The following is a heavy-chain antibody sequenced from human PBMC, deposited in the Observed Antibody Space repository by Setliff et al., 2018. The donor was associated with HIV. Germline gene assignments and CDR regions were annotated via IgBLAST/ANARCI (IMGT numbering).Heavy chain of an antibody. CDR2: IWHDGSEK. D-gene: IGHD2-2*01. J-gene: IGHJ4*02. CDR1: GFNFNSYG. V-gene: IGHV3-33*06. CDR3: AKYATPGPSRIFDY. Sequence: GGSLRLSCTTSGFNFNSYGMHWVRQAPGKGLEWVAVIWHDGSEKYFGNSVKGRFTVSRDNPKKTLYLQMNSLRVEDTAVYYCAKYATPGPSRIFDYWDPGALVTVSS.